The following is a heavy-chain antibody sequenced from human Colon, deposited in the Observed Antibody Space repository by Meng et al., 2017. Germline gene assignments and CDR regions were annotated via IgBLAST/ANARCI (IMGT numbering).Heavy chain of an antibody. Sequence: GESLKISCAAPGFTFSNYAMSWGRQAPGKGLEWVSSISGNGINTYFADSVKGRFTISRDSSKNTLYLQMTSLRAEDTAIYYCAKSSRAFSSGHRATLESWGQGTLVTVSS. CDR2: ISGNGINT. J-gene: IGHJ4*02. D-gene: IGHD3-3*02. V-gene: IGHV3-23*01. CDR3: AKSSRAFSSGHRATLES. CDR1: GFTFSNYA.